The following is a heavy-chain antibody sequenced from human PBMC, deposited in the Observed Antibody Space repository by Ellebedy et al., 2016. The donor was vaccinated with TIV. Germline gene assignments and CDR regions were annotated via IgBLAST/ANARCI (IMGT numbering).Heavy chain of an antibody. J-gene: IGHJ5*02. CDR1: GFTFSDYY. CDR2: ISNSGSTI. V-gene: IGHV3-11*01. D-gene: IGHD2-2*01. CDR3: ARDARFIDQQHNWFDP. Sequence: GESLKISCAASGFTFSDYYMIWIRQAPGKGPEWVSYISNSGSTIYYADSVKGRFTISRDNAKNSLSLLMNSLRAEDTAVYYCARDARFIDQQHNWFDPWGQGTLVTVSS.